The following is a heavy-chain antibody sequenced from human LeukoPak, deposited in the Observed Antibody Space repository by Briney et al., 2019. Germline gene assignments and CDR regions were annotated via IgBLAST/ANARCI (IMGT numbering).Heavy chain of an antibody. CDR2: MYPGGST. J-gene: IGHJ4*02. CDR1: GFTVSSDY. Sequence: PGGSLRLSCAASGFTVSSDYVSWVRQAPGKGPEWVSVMYPGGSTHYADSVKGRFTISRDNSKNTVYLHMNSLRVDDTAVYYCARETFTIPFDYWGQGTLVTVSS. CDR3: ARETFTIPFDY. V-gene: IGHV3-53*01. D-gene: IGHD5-24*01.